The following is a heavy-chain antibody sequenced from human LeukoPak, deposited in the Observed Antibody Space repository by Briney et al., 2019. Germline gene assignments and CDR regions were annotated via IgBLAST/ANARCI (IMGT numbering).Heavy chain of an antibody. CDR1: GYTFTSYG. Sequence: ASVKVSCKASGYTFTSYGISWVRQAPGQGLEWMGRISAYNGNTNYAQKLQGRVTMTTDTSTSTAYMELRSLRSDDTAVYYCARDVGYCSSTSCPSFDYWGQGTLVTVSS. D-gene: IGHD2-2*01. J-gene: IGHJ4*02. CDR3: ARDVGYCSSTSCPSFDY. CDR2: ISAYNGNT. V-gene: IGHV1-18*04.